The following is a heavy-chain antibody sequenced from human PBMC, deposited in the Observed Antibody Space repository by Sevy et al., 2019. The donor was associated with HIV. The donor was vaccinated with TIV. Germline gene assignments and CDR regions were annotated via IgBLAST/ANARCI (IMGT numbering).Heavy chain of an antibody. CDR1: AFTFSTYG. J-gene: IGHJ6*02. CDR3: ARDLRPHLLYSDFWSGYSGMDV. D-gene: IGHD3-3*01. V-gene: IGHV3-30*03. Sequence: GGSLRLSCVASAFTFSTYGMHWVRQAPGKGLEWVSVISFDGSHKYYADSVKGRCTVSVDNSKNTLNLQMNSLRAEDTAVYYCARDLRPHLLYSDFWSGYSGMDVWGQGTTVTVSS. CDR2: ISFDGSHK.